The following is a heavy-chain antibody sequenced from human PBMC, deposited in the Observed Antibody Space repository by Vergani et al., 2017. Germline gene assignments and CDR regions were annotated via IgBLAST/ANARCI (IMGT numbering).Heavy chain of an antibody. J-gene: IGHJ2*01. V-gene: IGHV3-30*18. CDR2: ISYDGSNK. CDR1: GFTFSNYG. Sequence: QVQLVESGGGVVQPGRSLRLSCAASGFTFSNYGMHWVRQAPGKGLEWVAVISYDGSNKYYADSVKGRFTISRDNSKNTLYLQMNSLRAEDTAVYYCAKGGRWLFPNWYFDLWGRGTLVTVSS. CDR3: AKGGRWLFPNWYFDL. D-gene: IGHD3-22*01.